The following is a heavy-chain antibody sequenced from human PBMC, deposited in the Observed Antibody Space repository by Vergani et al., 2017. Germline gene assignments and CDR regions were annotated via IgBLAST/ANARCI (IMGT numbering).Heavy chain of an antibody. CDR1: GYSISSGYY. CDR2: IYRTGRT. Sequence: QVQLQESGPGLVKPSETLSLTCAVSGYSISSGYYWGWIRQPPGKGLEWIGSIYRTGRTHFNPSLKSRVTISVDTSNNHFSLRLNSLTAADTAVYYCARRSGIVYDIFSGTQYFFDFWGQGTLVTVSS. D-gene: IGHD3-9*01. V-gene: IGHV4-38-2*01. J-gene: IGHJ4*02. CDR3: ARRSGIVYDIFSGTQYFFDF.